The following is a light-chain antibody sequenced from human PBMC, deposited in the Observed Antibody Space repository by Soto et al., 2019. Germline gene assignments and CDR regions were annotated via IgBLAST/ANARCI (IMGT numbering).Light chain of an antibody. CDR3: QQYGDSPRT. Sequence: DIVFTQSPATLSLSPGERATLTCRASQSVSRYLAWYQQKPGQAPRLLIYDASNRATGIPARFSGSGSGTEFTLTISRLEPEDFAVYYCQQYGDSPRTFGQGTKVDI. J-gene: IGKJ1*01. CDR2: DAS. V-gene: IGKV3-11*01. CDR1: QSVSRY.